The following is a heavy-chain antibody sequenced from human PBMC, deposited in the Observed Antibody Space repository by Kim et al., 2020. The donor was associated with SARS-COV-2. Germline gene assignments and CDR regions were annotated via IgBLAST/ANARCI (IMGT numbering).Heavy chain of an antibody. Sequence: GESLKISCKGSGYSFTSYWIGWVRQMPGKGLEWMGIIYPGDSDTRYSPSFQGQVTISADKSISTAYLQWSSLKASDTAMYYCARQDCSSTSCLYYFDYWGQGTLVTVSS. CDR2: IYPGDSDT. V-gene: IGHV5-51*01. CDR1: GYSFTSYW. D-gene: IGHD2-2*01. CDR3: ARQDCSSTSCLYYFDY. J-gene: IGHJ4*02.